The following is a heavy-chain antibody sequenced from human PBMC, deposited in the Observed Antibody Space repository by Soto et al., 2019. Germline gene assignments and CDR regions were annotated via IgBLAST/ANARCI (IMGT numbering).Heavy chain of an antibody. CDR1: GGSISSSSYY. D-gene: IGHD1-26*01. CDR3: ARRTVGATLAFDI. J-gene: IGHJ3*02. CDR2: IYYSGST. V-gene: IGHV4-39*01. Sequence: SETLSLTCTVSGGSISSSSYYWGWIRQPPGKGLEWIGSIYYSGSTYYNPSLKSRVTISVDTSKNQFSLKLSSVTAADTAVYYCARRTVGATLAFDIWGQGTMVTVSS.